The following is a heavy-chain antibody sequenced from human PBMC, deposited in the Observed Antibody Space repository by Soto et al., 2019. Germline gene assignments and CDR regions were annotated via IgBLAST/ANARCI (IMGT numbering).Heavy chain of an antibody. D-gene: IGHD6-19*01. CDR1: GFTFSSYA. CDR2: ISGSGSST. V-gene: IGHV3-23*01. Sequence: GGSLRLSSAASGFTFSSYAMNWVRQAPGKGLEWVSVISGSGSSTYYADSVKGRFTISRDNSKNTLYLQMNSPRAEDTAVYYCASRSSGWYFDYWGQGTLVTVSS. J-gene: IGHJ4*02. CDR3: ASRSSGWYFDY.